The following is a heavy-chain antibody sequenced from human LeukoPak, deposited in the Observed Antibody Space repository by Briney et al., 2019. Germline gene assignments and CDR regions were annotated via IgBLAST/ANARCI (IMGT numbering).Heavy chain of an antibody. V-gene: IGHV1-2*02. Sequence: ASVKVSCRASGYTFTSYDINWVRQAPGQGLEWMGWINPNSGGTNYAQKFQGRVTMTRDTSISTAYMELSRLRSDDTAVYYCARVLYGVAAAGTGIDYWGQGTLVTVSS. CDR1: GYTFTSYD. CDR2: INPNSGGT. J-gene: IGHJ4*02. CDR3: ARVLYGVAAAGTGIDY. D-gene: IGHD6-13*01.